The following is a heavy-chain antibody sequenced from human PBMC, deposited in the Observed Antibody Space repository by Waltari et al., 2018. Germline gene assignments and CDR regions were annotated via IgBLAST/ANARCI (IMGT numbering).Heavy chain of an antibody. D-gene: IGHD6-19*01. CDR3: ARESSGWFGMDV. CDR1: NYTFINYG. J-gene: IGHJ6*02. Sequence: QVHLVQSGGEVTKPGASVKVSCKASNYTFINYGISWVRQAPGQGLEWMGWISPYNGKTNQAQNFQGRLTMSTDAATNTAYMELRTLISDETAVYYCARESSGWFGMDVWGQGTTVTVSS. V-gene: IGHV1-18*04. CDR2: ISPYNGKT.